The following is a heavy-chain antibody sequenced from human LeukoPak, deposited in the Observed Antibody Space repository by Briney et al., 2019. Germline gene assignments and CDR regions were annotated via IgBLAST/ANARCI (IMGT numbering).Heavy chain of an antibody. CDR3: AALIYGWYFDL. CDR1: GFTFTKYG. CDR2: LSGGGDST. D-gene: IGHD3-10*01. J-gene: IGHJ4*02. Sequence: GGSLRLSCAASGFTFTKYGMSWVRQAPGKGLEWVSDLSGGGDSTHYADSVKGRFTISRDTAKNTLYLQMNSLRDEDTAGYYCAALIYGWYFDLWGQGALVTVSS. V-gene: IGHV3-23*01.